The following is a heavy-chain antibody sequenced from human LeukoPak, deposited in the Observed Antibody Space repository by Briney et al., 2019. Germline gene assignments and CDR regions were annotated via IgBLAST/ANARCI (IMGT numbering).Heavy chain of an antibody. CDR2: ISSDTPNK. J-gene: IGHJ4*02. CDR1: GFTFSRYA. V-gene: IGHV3-21*01. Sequence: GGSLRLSCAASGFTFSRYAMNWVRQAPGKGLEWVSFISSDTPNKNYADSVKGRFTISRDNAKNSVYLQLNSLRAEDTAMYYCARDSGGPDYWGQGTLVTVSS. D-gene: IGHD3-16*01. CDR3: ARDSGGPDY.